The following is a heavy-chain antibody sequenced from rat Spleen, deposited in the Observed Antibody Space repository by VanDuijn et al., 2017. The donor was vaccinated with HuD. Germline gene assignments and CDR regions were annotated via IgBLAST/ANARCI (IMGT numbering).Heavy chain of an antibody. V-gene: IGHV5-29*01. J-gene: IGHJ3*01. Sequence: EVQLVESGGGLVQPGRSLKLSCAASGFTFSDYGVAWVRQAPTTGLEWVATISYGDSSGHSGTYYRDSVRGRFTISRDNAKSTLYLQMNSLRSEDTATYYCTRAVYYGLKPFAYWGQGTLVTVSS. CDR2: ISYGDSSGHSGT. CDR3: TRAVYYGLKPFAY. CDR1: GFTFSDYG. D-gene: IGHD1-6*01.